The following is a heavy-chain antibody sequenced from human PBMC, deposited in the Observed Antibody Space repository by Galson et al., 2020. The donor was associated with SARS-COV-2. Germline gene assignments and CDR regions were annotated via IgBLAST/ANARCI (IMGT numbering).Heavy chain of an antibody. J-gene: IGHJ4*02. CDR1: GGSFTGYS. Sequence: PSETLSLTCAVYGGSFTGYSWTWIRQPPGKGLEWIGDISPSGSTKYNPSLKSRVTMSVDTSVNQFSLRLSSVTAADTAVYYCARGRTEITMVVIVFTSSSINFDNWSQGTLVTVSS. V-gene: IGHV4-34*01. CDR2: ISPSGST. CDR3: ARGRTEITMVVIVFTSSSINFDN. D-gene: IGHD3-22*01.